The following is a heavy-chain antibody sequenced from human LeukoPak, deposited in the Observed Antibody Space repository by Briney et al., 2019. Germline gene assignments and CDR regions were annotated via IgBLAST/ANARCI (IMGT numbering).Heavy chain of an antibody. V-gene: IGHV4-4*07. CDR2: IYTSGST. CDR1: GGSISSYY. J-gene: IGHJ4*02. D-gene: IGHD1-26*01. Sequence: SETLSLTCTVSGGSISSYYWSWIRQPAGKGLEWIGRIYTSGSTSYNPSLKSRVTMSVDTSKNQFSLKLSSVTAADTAVYYCARDGLIVGATGNFDYWGQGTLVTVSS. CDR3: ARDGLIVGATGNFDY.